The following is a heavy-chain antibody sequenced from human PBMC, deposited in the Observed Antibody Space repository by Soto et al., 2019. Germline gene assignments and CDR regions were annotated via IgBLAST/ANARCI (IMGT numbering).Heavy chain of an antibody. CDR3: ARDYRPYYIWGSYRSQPFDY. V-gene: IGHV1-3*01. J-gene: IGHJ4*02. CDR1: GYTFTSYA. D-gene: IGHD3-16*02. Sequence: GASVKVSCKASGYTFTSYAMHWVRQAPGQRLEWMGWINAGNGNTKYSQKFQGRVTITRDTSASTAYMELSSLRSEDTAVYYCARDYRPYYIWGSYRSQPFDYWGQGTLVTVSS. CDR2: INAGNGNT.